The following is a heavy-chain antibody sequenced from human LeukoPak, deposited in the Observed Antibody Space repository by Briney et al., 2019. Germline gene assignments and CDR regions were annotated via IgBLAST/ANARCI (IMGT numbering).Heavy chain of an antibody. J-gene: IGHJ4*02. Sequence: SETLSLTCAVYGGSFSGYYWSWIRQPPEKGLEWIGEINHSGSTNYNPSLKSRVTISVDTSKNQFSLKLSSVTAADTAVYYCARGWRTRMPFDYWGQGTLVTVSS. CDR1: GGSFSGYY. D-gene: IGHD2-15*01. CDR3: ARGWRTRMPFDY. CDR2: INHSGST. V-gene: IGHV4-34*01.